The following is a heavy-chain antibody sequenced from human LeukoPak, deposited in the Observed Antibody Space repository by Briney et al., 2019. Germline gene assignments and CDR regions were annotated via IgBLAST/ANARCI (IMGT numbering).Heavy chain of an antibody. CDR2: INHSGST. CDR3: ASYGDYYFDY. J-gene: IGHJ4*02. D-gene: IGHD4-17*01. Sequence: SETLSLTCAVYGGSFSGYYWSWIRQPPGKGLEWIGEINHSGSTDYNPSLKSRVTISVDTSKSQFSLKLSSVTAADTAVYYCASYGDYYFDYWGQGTLVTVSS. V-gene: IGHV4-34*01. CDR1: GGSFSGYY.